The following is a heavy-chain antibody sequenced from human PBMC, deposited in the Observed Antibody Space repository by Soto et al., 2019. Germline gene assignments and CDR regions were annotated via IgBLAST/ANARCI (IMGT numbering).Heavy chain of an antibody. CDR2: ISGSGGST. J-gene: IGHJ4*02. CDR1: GFTFSSYA. Sequence: EVQLLESGGGLVQPGGSLRLSCAASGFTFSSYAMNWVRQAPGKGLVGGSAISGSGGSTYYADSVKGRFTISRDNSKNTLYLQMSSLRAEDTAVYYCAKAVIPNRYYFDYWGQGTLVTVSS. CDR3: AKAVIPNRYYFDY. V-gene: IGHV3-23*01. D-gene: IGHD3-22*01.